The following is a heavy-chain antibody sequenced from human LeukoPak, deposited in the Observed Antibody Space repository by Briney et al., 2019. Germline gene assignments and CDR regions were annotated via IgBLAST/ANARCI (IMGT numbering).Heavy chain of an antibody. V-gene: IGHV4-4*07. CDR1: GGSISSYY. CDR2: IYTSGST. CDR3: ARDRLSARYNWFDP. J-gene: IGHJ5*02. Sequence: PSETLSLTCTVSGGSISSYYWSWIRQPAGKGLEWIGRIYTSGSTSYNPSLKSRVTMSVDTSKNQFSLKLSSVTAADTAVYYCARDRLSARYNWFDPWGQGTLVTVSS.